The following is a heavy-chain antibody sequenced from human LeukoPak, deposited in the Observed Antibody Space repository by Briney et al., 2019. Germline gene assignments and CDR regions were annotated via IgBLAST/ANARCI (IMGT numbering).Heavy chain of an antibody. V-gene: IGHV1-2*02. CDR1: GYTFTGYY. D-gene: IGHD3-22*01. J-gene: IGHJ4*02. CDR2: ITPNSGGT. CDR3: ARGFYSYYYDSSVVFLGKRNPQYFDY. Sequence: ASVKVSCEASGYTFTGYYMHWVRQAPGRGLEWMGWITPNSGGTNYAQKFQGRVTMTRDTSISTAYMELSRLRSDDTAVYYCARGFYSYYYDSSVVFLGKRNPQYFDYWGQGTLVTVSS.